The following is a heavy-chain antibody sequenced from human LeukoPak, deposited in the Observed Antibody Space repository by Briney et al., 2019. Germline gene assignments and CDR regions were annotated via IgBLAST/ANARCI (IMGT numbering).Heavy chain of an antibody. J-gene: IGHJ2*01. CDR3: ASNQWPSWYFDL. V-gene: IGHV4-39*07. D-gene: IGHD6-19*01. CDR2: IYYSGST. CDR1: GFTFSSYT. Sequence: GSLRLSCAASGFTFSSYTMNWVRQPPGKGLEWIGSIYYSGSTFDNPSLKSRVTISMDKSRNQFSLKLSSVTAADTAVYYCASNQWPSWYFDLWGRGTLVTVSA.